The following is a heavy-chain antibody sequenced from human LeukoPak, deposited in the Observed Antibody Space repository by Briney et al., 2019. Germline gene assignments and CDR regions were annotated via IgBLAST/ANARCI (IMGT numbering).Heavy chain of an antibody. CDR2: ISTYNGNT. D-gene: IGHD3-9*01. CDR1: GYAFDSYG. CDR3: ARDILTGNALGH. Sequence: RASVKVSSKASGYAFDSYGLTWVRQAPGQGPEWMGWISTYNGNTIYAQKFQGRVSTTTDTSTKTAYMEVRSLRSDDTAVYFCARDILTGNALGHWGQGTQVTVYS. J-gene: IGHJ4*02. V-gene: IGHV1-18*04.